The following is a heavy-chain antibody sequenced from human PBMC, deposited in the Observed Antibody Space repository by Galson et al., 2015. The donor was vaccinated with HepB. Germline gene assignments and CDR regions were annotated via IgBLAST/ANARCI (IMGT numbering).Heavy chain of an antibody. Sequence: SLRLSCAASEITFSPYSMNWVRQAPGKGLEWLSYISGGSNTFIWNADSVKGRFTISRDNARNSLYLQMNSLRAEDTAVYYCARAGGRRGLRFLEWSDAFDIWGQGTMVTVSS. CDR2: ISGGSNTFI. V-gene: IGHV3-48*01. CDR3: ARAGGRRGLRFLEWSDAFDI. J-gene: IGHJ3*02. D-gene: IGHD3-3*01. CDR1: EITFSPYS.